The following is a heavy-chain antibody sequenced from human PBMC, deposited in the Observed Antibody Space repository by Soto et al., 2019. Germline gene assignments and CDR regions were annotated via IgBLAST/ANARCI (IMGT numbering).Heavy chain of an antibody. V-gene: IGHV3-33*01. D-gene: IGHD4-17*01. J-gene: IGHJ3*02. CDR1: GFTFSGFG. CDR2: IWYDGSKK. CDR3: ARGGGGSYGGNAAHFDI. Sequence: QVQLVESGGGVVQPGTSLRLSCEASGFTFSGFGMHWVRQAPGKGLEWVAVIWYDGSKKYYADCVKGRFTISRDNSKNALYLQMKSLRGEDTAVYYCARGGGGSYGGNAAHFDIWGQGTLVTVSS.